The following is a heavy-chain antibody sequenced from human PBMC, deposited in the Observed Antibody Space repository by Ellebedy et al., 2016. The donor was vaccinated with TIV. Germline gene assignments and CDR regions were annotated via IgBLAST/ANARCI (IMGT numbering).Heavy chain of an antibody. V-gene: IGHV3-53*04. CDR3: AKGSFPFGDKSERIYSFQY. D-gene: IGHD3-10*01. Sequence: GESMKISCTASGFIVSTNHMSWVRQAPGKGLEWVGGYTNYADSVKGRFTISTHNSRNTLYLKMTNLRTKDTAVYYCAKGSFPFGDKSERIYSFQYWGQGTLVTVSS. CDR2: GYT. CDR1: GFIVSTNH. J-gene: IGHJ4*02.